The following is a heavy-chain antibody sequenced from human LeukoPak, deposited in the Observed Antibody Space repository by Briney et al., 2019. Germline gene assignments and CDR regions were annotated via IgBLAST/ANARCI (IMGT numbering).Heavy chain of an antibody. D-gene: IGHD6-6*01. CDR1: GFTFSDYT. V-gene: IGHV3-30-3*01. CDR3: ARTIAAHRNSYYFDY. Sequence: GGSLRLSCAASGFTFSDYTMHWVRQAPGKGLEWVAVISSDGSPKFYADSVKGRFTISRDNSYNTLYLQMNSLRPEDTAVYYCARTIAAHRNSYYFDYWGQGTLVTVSS. CDR2: ISSDGSPK. J-gene: IGHJ4*02.